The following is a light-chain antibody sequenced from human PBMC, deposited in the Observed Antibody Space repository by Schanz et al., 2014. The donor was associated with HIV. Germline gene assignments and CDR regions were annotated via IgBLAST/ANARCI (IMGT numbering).Light chain of an antibody. CDR2: KAS. Sequence: DIQMTQSPPTLSASIGDRVTITCRASQTITDSLAWYQQKPGKAPKLLIYKASNLESGVPSRFIGRGSGTEFTLTITRLQPDDFATYYCQQCVTYPYTFGQGTKLDIK. J-gene: IGKJ2*01. CDR1: QTITDS. CDR3: QQCVTYPYT. V-gene: IGKV1-5*03.